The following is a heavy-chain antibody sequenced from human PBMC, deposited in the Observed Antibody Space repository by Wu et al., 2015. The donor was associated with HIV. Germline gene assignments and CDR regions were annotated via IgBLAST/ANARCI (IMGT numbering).Heavy chain of an antibody. V-gene: IGHV1-69*13. CDR1: GGTFSSYA. CDR3: ASYYYDSSGYYYEGMDV. D-gene: IGHD3-22*01. CDR2: IIPIFGTA. J-gene: IGHJ6*02. Sequence: QVQLVQSGAEVKKPGSSVKVSCKASGGTFSSYAISWVRQAPGQGLEWMGRIIPIFGTANYAQKFQGRVTITADESTSTAYMELSSLRSEDTAVYYCASYYYDSSGYYYEGMDVWGQGTTVTVSS.